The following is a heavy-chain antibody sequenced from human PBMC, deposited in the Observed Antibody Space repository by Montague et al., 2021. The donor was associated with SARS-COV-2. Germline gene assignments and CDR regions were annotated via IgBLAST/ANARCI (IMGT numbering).Heavy chain of an antibody. V-gene: IGHV4-34*01. Sequence: SETLSLTCAVYGESFSGFFWSWIRQPPGKGLEWIAEINDRGVTNYNYNPSLGSQVTISADTSKNQFSLKLRSVTAADTAVYYCARWDPQTLTVISLRGKSANDYWGQGTLVTVSS. CDR3: ARWDPQTLTVISLRGKSANDY. J-gene: IGHJ4*02. CDR1: GESFSGFF. CDR2: INDRGVTNY. D-gene: IGHD4-11*01.